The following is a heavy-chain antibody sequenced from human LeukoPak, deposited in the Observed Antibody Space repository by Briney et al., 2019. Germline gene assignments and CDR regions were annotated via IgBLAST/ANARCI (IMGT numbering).Heavy chain of an antibody. Sequence: GGSLRLSCAASGFTFSSYAMSWVRQAPGKGLEWVSAISGSGDSTFYADSVKGRFTISRDNSKNTLYLQMNSLRAEDTALYYCAKEGYGSGSFFYWGQGTLVTVSS. CDR1: GFTFSSYA. CDR2: ISGSGDST. J-gene: IGHJ4*02. D-gene: IGHD3-10*01. CDR3: AKEGYGSGSFFY. V-gene: IGHV3-23*01.